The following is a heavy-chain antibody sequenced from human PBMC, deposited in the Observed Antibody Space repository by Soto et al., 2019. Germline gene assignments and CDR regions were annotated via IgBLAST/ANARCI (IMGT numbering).Heavy chain of an antibody. Sequence: ASVKVSCKASGYTFASNGISWVRQAPGQGLEWIEWINTYNGNTKYAQKHQGRVTMTTDTPTSTAYMELRSLRSDDTAEYYSSRYFLVPCTNGVCTAIFYFDYWGQGTLVTV. J-gene: IGHJ4*02. CDR2: INTYNGNT. V-gene: IGHV1-18*01. CDR1: GYTFASNG. D-gene: IGHD2-8*01. CDR3: SRYFLVPCTNGVCTAIFYFDY.